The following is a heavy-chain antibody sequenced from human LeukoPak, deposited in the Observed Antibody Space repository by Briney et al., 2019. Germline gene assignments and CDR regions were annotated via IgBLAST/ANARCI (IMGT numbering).Heavy chain of an antibody. V-gene: IGHV1-2*02. D-gene: IGHD5-12*01. J-gene: IGHJ4*02. CDR1: GYTFTGYY. CDR2: INPNSGGT. Sequence: ASVKVSCKASGYTFTGYYMHWVRQAPGQGLEWMGWINPNSGGTNYAQKFQGRVTMTRDTSISTAYMELSRLRSDDTAVYYCARESQWLRPGLDYWGQGTLVTVSS. CDR3: ARESQWLRPGLDY.